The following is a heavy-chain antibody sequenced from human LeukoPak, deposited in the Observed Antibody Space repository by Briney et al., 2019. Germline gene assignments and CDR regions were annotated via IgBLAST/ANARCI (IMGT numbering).Heavy chain of an antibody. Sequence: GASVKVSCKASGYTFIGYYMHWVRQAPGQGLEWMGWINPTSGATNYAQDFQGRVAMTRDTSISTAYMDLSRLRSDDTAVYYCARSTRDRPYGGGGNDYWGQGTLITVSS. CDR3: ARSTRDRPYGGGGNDY. J-gene: IGHJ4*02. D-gene: IGHD4-23*01. CDR2: INPTSGAT. CDR1: GYTFIGYY. V-gene: IGHV1-2*02.